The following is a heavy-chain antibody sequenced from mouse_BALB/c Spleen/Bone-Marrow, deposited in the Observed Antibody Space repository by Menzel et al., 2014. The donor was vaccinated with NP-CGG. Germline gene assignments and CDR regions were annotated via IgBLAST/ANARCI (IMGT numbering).Heavy chain of an antibody. CDR1: GFDFSRYW. CDR3: ARLAVWGAMDY. Sequence: EVKVVESGGGLVQPGGSLNLSCAASGFDFSRYWMSWARQAPGKRQEWIGEINPGSSTINYTPSLKDKFIISRDNAKNTLYLQMSEVRSEDTALYYCARLAVWGAMDYWGQGTSVTVSS. J-gene: IGHJ4*01. D-gene: IGHD2-10*02. V-gene: IGHV4-2*02. CDR2: INPGSSTI.